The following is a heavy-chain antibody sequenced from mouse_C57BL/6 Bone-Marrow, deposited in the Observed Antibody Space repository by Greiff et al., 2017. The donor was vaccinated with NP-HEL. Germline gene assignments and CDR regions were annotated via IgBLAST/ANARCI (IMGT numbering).Heavy chain of an antibody. V-gene: IGHV1-81*01. CDR2: IYPRSGNT. CDR3: ARSKSTTVVPYWYFDV. CDR1: GYTFTSYG. Sequence: VKLQESGAELARPGASVKLSCKASGYTFTSYGISWVKQRTGQGLEWIGEIYPRSGNTYYNEKFKGKATLTADKSSSTAYMELRSLTSEDSAVYFCARSKSTTVVPYWYFDVWGTGTTVTVSS. D-gene: IGHD1-1*01. J-gene: IGHJ1*03.